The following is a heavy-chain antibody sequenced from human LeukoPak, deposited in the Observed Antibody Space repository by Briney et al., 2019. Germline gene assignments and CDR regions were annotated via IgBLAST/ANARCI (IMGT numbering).Heavy chain of an antibody. CDR1: GGSISSGDYY. J-gene: IGHJ4*02. V-gene: IGHV4-30-4*01. CDR3: ARVGSGSSISIFDY. D-gene: IGHD6-6*01. Sequence: PSQTLSLTCTVSGGSISSGDYYWSWIRQPPGKGLEWIGYIYYSGSTYYNPSLKSRVTISVDTSKNQFSLKLSSVTDADTAVYYCARVGSGSSISIFDYWGQGTLVTVSS. CDR2: IYYSGST.